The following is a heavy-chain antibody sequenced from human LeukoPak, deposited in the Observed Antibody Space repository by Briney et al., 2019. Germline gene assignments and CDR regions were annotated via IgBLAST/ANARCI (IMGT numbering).Heavy chain of an antibody. V-gene: IGHV3-30-3*01. Sequence: GWSLRLSCAASGFTYSSYAMHWVCQAAGKGLEWVAIISYDGSNKYYADSVKGRFTISRDNSKNTLYLQMNSLRAEDTAVYYCARDRPHYDILTGDYYYYYGMDVWGQGTTVTVSS. CDR3: ARDRPHYDILTGDYYYYYGMDV. D-gene: IGHD3-9*01. CDR1: GFTYSSYA. J-gene: IGHJ6*02. CDR2: ISYDGSNK.